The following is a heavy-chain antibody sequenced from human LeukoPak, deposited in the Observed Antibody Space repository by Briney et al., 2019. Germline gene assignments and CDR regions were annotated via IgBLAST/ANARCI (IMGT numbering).Heavy chain of an antibody. D-gene: IGHD3-9*01. CDR3: ASRLVLTGYYMNWFDP. J-gene: IGHJ5*02. V-gene: IGHV4-39*07. Sequence: KPSETLSLTCTVSGGSISSSSYYWGWIRQPPGKGLEWIGSIYYSGSTYYNPSLKSRVTISVDTSKNQFSLKLSSVTAADTAVYYCASRLVLTGYYMNWFDPWGQGTLVTVSS. CDR1: GGSISSSSYY. CDR2: IYYSGST.